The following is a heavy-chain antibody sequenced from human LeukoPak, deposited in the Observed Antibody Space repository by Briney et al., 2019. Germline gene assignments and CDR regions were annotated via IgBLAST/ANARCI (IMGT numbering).Heavy chain of an antibody. CDR1: GYTFTSYA. CDR2: INAGNGNT. CDR3: ARADSSSWYRGGEFDY. Sequence: ASVKVSCKASGYTFTSYAMHWVRQAPGQRLEWMGWINAGNGNTKYSQKFQGRVTITRDTSASTAYMELSSLRSEDTAVYYCARADSSSWYRGGEFDYWGQGTLVTVSS. D-gene: IGHD6-13*01. J-gene: IGHJ4*02. V-gene: IGHV1-3*01.